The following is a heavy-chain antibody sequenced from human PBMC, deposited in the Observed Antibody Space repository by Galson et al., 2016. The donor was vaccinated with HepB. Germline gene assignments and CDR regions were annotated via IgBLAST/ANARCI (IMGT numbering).Heavy chain of an antibody. Sequence: SLRLSCAASGFRFDYIGMXWLRQAPGKGLEWVSGINWSGDTTGYAXSVKGRFTISRDNAKNSLFLQMNSLRAEDTAFYYCARGGATPGQWLDNWFDPWGQXTLVSVSS. V-gene: IGHV3-20*04. CDR2: INWSGDTT. D-gene: IGHD6-19*01. CDR1: GFRFDYIG. CDR3: ARGGATPGQWLDNWFDP. J-gene: IGHJ5*02.